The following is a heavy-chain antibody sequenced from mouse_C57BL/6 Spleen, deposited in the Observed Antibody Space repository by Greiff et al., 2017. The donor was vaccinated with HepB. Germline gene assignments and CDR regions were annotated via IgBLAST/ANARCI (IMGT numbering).Heavy chain of an antibody. CDR1: GYTFTDYY. V-gene: IGHV1-26*01. CDR2: INPNNGGT. CDR3: ARDYYETYYAMDY. Sequence: VQLQQSGPELVKPGASVKISCKASGYTFTDYYMNWVKQSHGKSLEWIGDINPNNGGTSYNQKFKGKATLTVDKSSSTAYMELRSLTSEDSAVYYCARDYYETYYAMDYWGQGTSVTVAS. J-gene: IGHJ4*01. D-gene: IGHD2-4*01.